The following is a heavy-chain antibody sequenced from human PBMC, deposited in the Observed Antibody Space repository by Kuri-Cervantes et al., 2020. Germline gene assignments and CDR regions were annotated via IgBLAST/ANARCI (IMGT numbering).Heavy chain of an antibody. D-gene: IGHD4-23*01. CDR2: ISSSGSTI. Sequence: GESLKISCAASGFTFSDYYMSWIRQAPGKGLEWVSYISSSGSTIYYADSVKGRFTISRDNAKNSLYLQMNSLRDEDTAVYYCARRTTVVTPVTYYYYYGMDVWGQGTTVTVSS. J-gene: IGHJ6*02. CDR3: ARRTTVVTPVTYYYYYGMDV. CDR1: GFTFSDYY. V-gene: IGHV3-11*04.